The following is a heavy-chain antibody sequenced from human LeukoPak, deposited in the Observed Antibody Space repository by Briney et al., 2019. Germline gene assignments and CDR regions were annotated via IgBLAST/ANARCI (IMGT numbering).Heavy chain of an antibody. J-gene: IGHJ3*02. V-gene: IGHV1-18*01. CDR3: ARYVKWLNRKDAFDI. CDR2: ISAYNGNT. CDR1: GYTFTSYG. D-gene: IGHD5-12*01. Sequence: ASVKVSCKASGYTFTSYGISWARQAPGQGLEWMGWISAYNGNTNYAQKLQGRVTMTTDTSTSTAYMELRSLRSDDTAVYYCARYVKWLNRKDAFDIWGQGTMVTVSS.